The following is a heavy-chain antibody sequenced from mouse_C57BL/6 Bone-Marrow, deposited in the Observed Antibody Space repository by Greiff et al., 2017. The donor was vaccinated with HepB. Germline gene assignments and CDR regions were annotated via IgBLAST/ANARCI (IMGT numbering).Heavy chain of an antibody. Sequence: VKLMESGAELVKPGASVKLSCKASGYTFTSYWMHWVKQRPGRGLEWIGRIDPNSGGTKYNEKFKSKATLTVDKPSSTAYMQLSSLTSEDSAVYYCARWAIDYYGLDYWGQGTTLTVSS. D-gene: IGHD1-1*01. CDR2: IDPNSGGT. J-gene: IGHJ2*01. V-gene: IGHV1-72*01. CDR3: ARWAIDYYGLDY. CDR1: GYTFTSYW.